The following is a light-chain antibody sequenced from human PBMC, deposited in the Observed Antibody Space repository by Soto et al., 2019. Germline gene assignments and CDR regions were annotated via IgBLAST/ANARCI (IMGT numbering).Light chain of an antibody. CDR2: AAS. Sequence: VGDRVTITGRASQSISSYLNWYQQKPGKAPKLLIYAASSLQSGVPSRCSGSGSGTDFTLTISSLQPEDFATYYCQQSYSTLITFGQGTRLEI. CDR3: QQSYSTLIT. CDR1: QSISSY. V-gene: IGKV1-39*01. J-gene: IGKJ5*01.